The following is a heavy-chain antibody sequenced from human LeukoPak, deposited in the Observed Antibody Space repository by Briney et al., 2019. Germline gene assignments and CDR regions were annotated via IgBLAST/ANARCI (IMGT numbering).Heavy chain of an antibody. CDR3: ARDQGGGALDAFDI. Sequence: GGSLRLSCAASGFTFSSYWMHWVRQAPGKGLVWVSRINTDGSSTSYADSVKGRFTISRDNAKNSLYLQMNSLRAEDTAVYYCARDQGGGALDAFDIWGQGTMVTVSS. J-gene: IGHJ3*02. V-gene: IGHV3-74*01. CDR2: INTDGSST. D-gene: IGHD3-16*01. CDR1: GFTFSSYW.